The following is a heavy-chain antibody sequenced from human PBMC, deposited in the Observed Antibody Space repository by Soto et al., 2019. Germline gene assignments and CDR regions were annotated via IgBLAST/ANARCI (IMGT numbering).Heavy chain of an antibody. CDR2: SSTHNGNT. V-gene: IGHV1-18*01. CDR3: AREVTVFGVVSGVEP. CDR1: GYSFTFYN. Sequence: QVQLVQSGAEVKKPGASVKVSCKTSGYSFTFYNIIWVRPAPGQGLEWVGWSSTHNGNTNYGQKFQGRVTMTTDRPTSTAYMELRSLRSDDTAVYYCAREVTVFGVVSGVEPWGQGTLVTVSS. J-gene: IGHJ5*02. D-gene: IGHD3-3*01.